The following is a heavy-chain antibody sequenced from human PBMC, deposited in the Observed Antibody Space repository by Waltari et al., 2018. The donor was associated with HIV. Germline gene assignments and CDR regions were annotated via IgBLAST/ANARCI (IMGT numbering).Heavy chain of an antibody. CDR3: ARGQLSSGHDFWSGYRRRRDDAFDI. CDR1: GGSISSYY. CDR2: SYYSGST. J-gene: IGHJ3*02. Sequence: QVQLQESGPGLVKPSETLSLTCTVSGGSISSYYWSWIRQPPGKGLEWRGYSYYSGSTNYTPSRKSRVTISVDTSKNQFSLKLSSVTAADTAVYYCARGQLSSGHDFWSGYRRRRDDAFDIWGQGTMVTVSS. V-gene: IGHV4-59*01. D-gene: IGHD3-3*01.